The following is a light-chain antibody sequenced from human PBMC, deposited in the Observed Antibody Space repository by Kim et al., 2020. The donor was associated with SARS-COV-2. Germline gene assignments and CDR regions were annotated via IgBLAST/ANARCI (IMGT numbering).Light chain of an antibody. J-gene: IGLJ2*01. V-gene: IGLV3-19*01. CDR3: NSRDSNDNVV. Sequence: SELTQDPAVSVALGQTVRITCQGDSLRSYYATWYQQKPGQAPLVVIYGKNNRPSRIPDRFSGSSSGNTASLTITRTQAGDEADYYRNSRDSNDNVVFGG. CDR2: GKN. CDR1: SLRSYY.